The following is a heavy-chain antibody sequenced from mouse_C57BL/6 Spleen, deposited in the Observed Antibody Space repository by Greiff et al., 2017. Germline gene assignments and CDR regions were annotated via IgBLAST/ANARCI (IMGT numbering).Heavy chain of an antibody. J-gene: IGHJ2*01. D-gene: IGHD2-3*01. CDR3: ARGRLLGLGYFDY. V-gene: IGHV1-52*01. CDR2: IDPSDSET. CDR1: GYTFTSYW. Sequence: VQLQQPGAELVRPGSSVKLSCKASGYTFTSYWMHWVKQRPIQGLEWIGNIDPSDSETHYNQKFKDKATLTVDKSSSTAYMQLSSLTSEDSAVYYGARGRLLGLGYFDYWGQGTTLTVSS.